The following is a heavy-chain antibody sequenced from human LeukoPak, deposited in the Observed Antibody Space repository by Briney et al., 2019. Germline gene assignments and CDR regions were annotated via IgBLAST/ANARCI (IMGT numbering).Heavy chain of an antibody. Sequence: NPSETLSLTCSVSGASIDKSTYYWGWIRQPPGEGLEWIGSVYYSGSTYYNTSLKSRVTMSVDTSSNQFSLKLSSVTAADTAVYYCARLRVDAFDIWGQGTMVTVSS. CDR2: VYYSGST. CDR3: ARLRVDAFDI. J-gene: IGHJ3*02. V-gene: IGHV4-39*01. CDR1: GASIDKSTYY.